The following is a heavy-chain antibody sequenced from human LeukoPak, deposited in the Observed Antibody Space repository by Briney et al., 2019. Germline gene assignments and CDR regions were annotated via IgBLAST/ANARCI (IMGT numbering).Heavy chain of an antibody. CDR1: GYRFDDYG. J-gene: IGHJ6*03. Sequence: TGGSLRLSCAASGYRFDDYGMCWVRHVPGKGLEWVCGTNWDGASTGYADSVKGRFTISRDNVKNFLYLQMNSLRVEDTALYFCGRVHCSTTSCFDYYDYYMDVWGKGTTVTVSS. CDR3: GRVHCSTTSCFDYYDYYMDV. V-gene: IGHV3-20*04. D-gene: IGHD2-2*01. CDR2: TNWDGAST.